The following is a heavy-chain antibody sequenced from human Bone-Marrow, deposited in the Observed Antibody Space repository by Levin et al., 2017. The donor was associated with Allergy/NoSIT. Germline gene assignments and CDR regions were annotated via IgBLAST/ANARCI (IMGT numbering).Heavy chain of an antibody. V-gene: IGHV2-5*01. CDR3: AHRRGPYGSGTYVWDY. J-gene: IGHJ4*02. Sequence: SGPTLVKPTQTLTLTCSFSGFSFTTTGAAVTWIRQPPGKTLEWLALIYWHDDPRYSPSLKRRVTVPKDTSARHVVLTRNNMQPVDTATYYCAHRRGPYGSGTYVWDYWGQGILVTVSS. CDR2: IYWHDDP. CDR1: GFSFTTTGAA. D-gene: IGHD3-10*01.